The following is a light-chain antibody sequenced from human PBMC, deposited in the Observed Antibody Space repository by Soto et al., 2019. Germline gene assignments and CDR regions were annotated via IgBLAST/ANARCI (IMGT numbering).Light chain of an antibody. J-gene: IGLJ2*01. Sequence: QSVLTQSSSASASLGSSVKLTCTLSSGHSTYIIAWHQQQPGKAPRYLMKLEGSGTYNKGGGVPDRFSGSSSGADRYLAISNLQAEDEADYYCETWDSNTVIFGGGTKLTVL. CDR3: ETWDSNTVI. V-gene: IGLV4-60*03. CDR1: SGHSTYI. CDR2: LEGSGTY.